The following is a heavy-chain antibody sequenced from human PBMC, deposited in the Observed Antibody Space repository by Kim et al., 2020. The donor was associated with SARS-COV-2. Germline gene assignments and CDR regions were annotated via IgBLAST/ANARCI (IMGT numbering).Heavy chain of an antibody. Sequence: ASVKVSCKASGYNFNSYAMHWVRQDPGQRLERMGWNNAGNGNTKYSQKVQGRGTITRDTSASTAYMELRSLRSEDKAEYYCARDASGITRYWGQGTLVTV. CDR3: ARDASGITRY. V-gene: IGHV1-3*01. J-gene: IGHJ4*02. CDR2: NNAGNGNT. D-gene: IGHD3-10*01. CDR1: GYNFNSYA.